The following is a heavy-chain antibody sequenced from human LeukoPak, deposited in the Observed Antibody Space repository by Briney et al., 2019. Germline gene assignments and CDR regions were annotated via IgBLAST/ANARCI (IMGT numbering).Heavy chain of an antibody. V-gene: IGHV3-48*01. J-gene: IGHJ4*02. Sequence: GGSLRLSCAASGFTFSSYSMNWVRQAPGKGLEWVSYISSSSSSTIYYPDSVKGRFTISRDNAKNSLNLQMNSLRAEDTAVYYCARDHLGLWSGYYPFDYWGQGTLVTVSS. CDR1: GFTFSSYS. CDR2: ISSSSSSTI. D-gene: IGHD3-3*01. CDR3: ARDHLGLWSGYYPFDY.